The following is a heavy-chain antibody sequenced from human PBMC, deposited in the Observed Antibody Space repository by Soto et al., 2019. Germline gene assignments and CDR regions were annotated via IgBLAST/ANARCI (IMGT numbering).Heavy chain of an antibody. CDR3: ARDKDLQPTVWGF. CDR2: VYYSRAT. V-gene: IGHV4-31*03. D-gene: IGHD3-16*01. Sequence: PSETLSLTCTVSGDSMATGGHYYNWIRQVPGKGLEWIGYVYYSRATHYTPSLRARATISRDTSKNQFSLRLISVTAADTALYYCARDKDLQPTVWGFWGQGIQVTVSS. CDR1: GDSMATGGHY. J-gene: IGHJ4*02.